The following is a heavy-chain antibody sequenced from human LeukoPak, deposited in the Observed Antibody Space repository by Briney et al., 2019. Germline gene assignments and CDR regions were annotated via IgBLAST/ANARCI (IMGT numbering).Heavy chain of an antibody. CDR2: IYYSGST. CDR1: GDSIRSSNSY. J-gene: IGHJ5*02. D-gene: IGHD6-13*01. V-gene: IGHV4-39*07. CDR3: ARGIAVAGNWFDP. Sequence: PSETLSLTCTVSGDSIRSSNSYWGWIRQPPGKGLEWIGSIYYSGSTYYNPSLKSRITISVDMSKNQFSLKLSSVTAADTAVYYCARGIAVAGNWFDPWGQGTLVTVSS.